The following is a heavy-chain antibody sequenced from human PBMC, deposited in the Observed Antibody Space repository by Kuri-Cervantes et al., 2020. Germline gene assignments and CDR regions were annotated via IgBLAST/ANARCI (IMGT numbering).Heavy chain of an antibody. Sequence: GGSLRLSCAASGFTFSSYGMHWVRQAPGKGLEWVSYISSSGSTIYYADSVKGRFTISRDNAKNSLYLQMNSLRAEDTAVYYCAREGSGGRTQVDYWGQGTLVTVSS. D-gene: IGHD2-15*01. CDR1: GFTFSSYG. V-gene: IGHV3-48*04. J-gene: IGHJ4*02. CDR3: AREGSGGRTQVDY. CDR2: ISSSGSTI.